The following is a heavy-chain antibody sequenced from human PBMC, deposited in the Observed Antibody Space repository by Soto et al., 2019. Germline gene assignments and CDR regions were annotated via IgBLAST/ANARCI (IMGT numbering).Heavy chain of an antibody. CDR2: INDRGVT. CDR1: GQSLSEYY. V-gene: IGHV4-34*01. CDR3: ARGGGGGSVATLEI. D-gene: IGHD5-12*01. Sequence: VQLQQWGVGLLKPSETLSLMCGVYGQSLSEYYWVWIRQAPGTGLKRLEWIAEINDRGVTKYPASCKSRATISVDTSKSRFSLTLSSVTAADNGVYYCARGGGGGSVATLEIWGQGTPVTVSP. J-gene: IGHJ3*02.